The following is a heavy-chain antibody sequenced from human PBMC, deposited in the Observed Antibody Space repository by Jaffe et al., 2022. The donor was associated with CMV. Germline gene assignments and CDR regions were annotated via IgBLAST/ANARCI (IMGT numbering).Heavy chain of an antibody. D-gene: IGHD1-20*01. CDR3: ARERITGKVEVLDY. V-gene: IGHV4-4*07. Sequence: QVQLQESGPGLVKPSETLSLTCTVSGGSISSYYWSWIRQPAGKGLEWIGRIYTSGSTNYNPSLKSRVTMSVDTSKNQFSLKLSSVTAADTAVYYCARERITGKVEVLDYWGQGTLVTVSS. CDR2: IYTSGST. CDR1: GGSISSYY. J-gene: IGHJ4*02.